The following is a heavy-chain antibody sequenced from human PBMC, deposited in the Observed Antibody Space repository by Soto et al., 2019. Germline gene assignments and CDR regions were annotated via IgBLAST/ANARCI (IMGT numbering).Heavy chain of an antibody. D-gene: IGHD6-13*01. CDR1: GGSISSYY. V-gene: IGHV4-4*08. Sequence: ETLSLTCTVSGGSISSYYWSWIRQPPGKGLEWIGYIYNSGSTNYNPSLNSQVTISVDTSKNQFSLNVISVTAADTAVYYCRRSSRYSTDVWGQGTTVTVSS. CDR3: RRSSRYSTDV. CDR2: IYNSGST. J-gene: IGHJ6*02.